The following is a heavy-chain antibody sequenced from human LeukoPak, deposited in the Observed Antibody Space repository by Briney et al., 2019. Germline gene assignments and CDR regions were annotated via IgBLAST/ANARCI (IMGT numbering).Heavy chain of an antibody. Sequence: GGSLRLSCAAPGFTFSSYAMHWVRQAPGKGLEWVAVISYDGSNKYYADSVKGRFTISRDNSKNTLYLQMNSLRAEDTAVYYCAREHTVTNLDAFDIWGQGTMVTVSS. V-gene: IGHV3-30-3*01. J-gene: IGHJ3*02. D-gene: IGHD4-17*01. CDR3: AREHTVTNLDAFDI. CDR2: ISYDGSNK. CDR1: GFTFSSYA.